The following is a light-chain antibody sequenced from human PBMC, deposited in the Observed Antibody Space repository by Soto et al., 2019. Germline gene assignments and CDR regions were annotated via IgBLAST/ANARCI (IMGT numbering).Light chain of an antibody. Sequence: DIQMTQSPSTLSASVGDRVTITCRASQSVGRWLAWYQQKPGKVPNLLIYKASILENGVPSRFSGSGSETEFTLAISSLQPDDFATYYCQEYNTYSRTFGQGTKVEIK. J-gene: IGKJ1*01. CDR3: QEYNTYSRT. V-gene: IGKV1-5*03. CDR1: QSVGRW. CDR2: KAS.